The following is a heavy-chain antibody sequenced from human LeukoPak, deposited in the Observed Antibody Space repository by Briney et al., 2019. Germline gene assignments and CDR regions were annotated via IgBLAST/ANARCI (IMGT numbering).Heavy chain of an antibody. Sequence: SETLSLTCAVSGGSISSSNWWSWVRQPPGKGLEWIGEIYHSGSTNYNPSLKSRVTISVDKSKNQFSLKLSSVTAADTAVYYCARIMGRGYCISTSCRGDWFDPWGQGTLVTVSS. CDR1: GGSISSSNW. CDR3: ARIMGRGYCISTSCRGDWFDP. D-gene: IGHD2-2*01. CDR2: IYHSGST. V-gene: IGHV4-4*02. J-gene: IGHJ5*02.